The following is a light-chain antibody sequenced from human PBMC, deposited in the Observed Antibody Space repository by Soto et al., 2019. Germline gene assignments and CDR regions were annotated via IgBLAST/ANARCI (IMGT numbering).Light chain of an antibody. CDR1: SSDVGNYRF. CDR2: EVS. Sequence: QSALTQPPSASGSPGQTVTISCTGTSSDVGNYRFVSWYQRHPGSAPKLILYEVSERPSWVPDRFSGSKSDNTASLTVSGLQAEDGAEYYRSLYSGNKLYGFGSGTKVTVL. CDR3: SLYSGNKLYG. J-gene: IGLJ1*01. V-gene: IGLV2-8*01.